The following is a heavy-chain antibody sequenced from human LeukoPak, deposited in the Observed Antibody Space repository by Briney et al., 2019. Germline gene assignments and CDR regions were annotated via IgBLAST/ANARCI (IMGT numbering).Heavy chain of an antibody. J-gene: IGHJ4*02. Sequence: ASVKVSCKASGYTFTSYYMHWVRQAPGQGLGWMGIINPSGGSTSYAQKFQGRVTMTRDTSTSTDYMGLSSLRSEDTAVYYCARDLPRGADDYWGQGTLVTVSS. V-gene: IGHV1-46*01. CDR1: GYTFTSYY. CDR3: ARDLPRGADDY. D-gene: IGHD1-26*01. CDR2: INPSGGST.